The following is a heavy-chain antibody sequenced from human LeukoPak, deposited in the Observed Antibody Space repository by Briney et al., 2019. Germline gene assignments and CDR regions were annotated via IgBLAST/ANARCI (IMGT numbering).Heavy chain of an antibody. D-gene: IGHD5-12*01. V-gene: IGHV3-30*03. CDR1: GFTFSSYG. CDR2: ISYDGSNK. Sequence: GRSLRLSCAASGFTFSSYGMHWVRQAPGKGLEWVAVISYDGSNKYYADSVKGRFTISSDKATNSVYLQMNSLRAEDTAVYYCAREVVTQAIYSGYDAFEIWGQGTMATVSS. CDR3: AREVVTQAIYSGYDAFEI. J-gene: IGHJ3*02.